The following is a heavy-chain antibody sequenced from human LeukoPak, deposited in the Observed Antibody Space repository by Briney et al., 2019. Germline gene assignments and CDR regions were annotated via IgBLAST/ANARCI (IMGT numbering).Heavy chain of an antibody. D-gene: IGHD5-12*01. CDR3: AKEAGYSGYDYPDY. J-gene: IGHJ4*02. CDR1: GFTFSSYA. Sequence: PGGSLRLSCAASGFTFSSYAMSWVRQAPGKGLEWVSGISGSAYSTYYADSVQGRFTISRDNSKNTLYLQMNSLRAEDTAVYYCAKEAGYSGYDYPDYCGQGTLVTVSS. CDR2: ISGSAYST. V-gene: IGHV3-23*01.